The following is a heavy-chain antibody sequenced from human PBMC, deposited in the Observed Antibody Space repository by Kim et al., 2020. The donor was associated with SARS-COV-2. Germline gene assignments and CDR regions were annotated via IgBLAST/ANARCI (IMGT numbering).Heavy chain of an antibody. D-gene: IGHD2-15*01. V-gene: IGHV3-74*01. CDR1: GFTFSNFW. CDR3: ARRYCSGGGCYYDY. J-gene: IGHJ4*02. Sequence: GGSLRLSCAASGFTFSNFWMHWVRQVPGKGLMWVSRINSDRSSTIYADSVKGRFTISRDNAKNTLYVQMNSLRAEDTALYYCARRYCSGGGCYYDYWGRGTLVTVSS. CDR2: INSDRSST.